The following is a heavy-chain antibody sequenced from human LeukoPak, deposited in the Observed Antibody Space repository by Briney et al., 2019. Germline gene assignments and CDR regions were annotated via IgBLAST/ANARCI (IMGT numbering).Heavy chain of an antibody. V-gene: IGHV4-59*08. CDR3: ARARTAVTDLWY. J-gene: IGHJ4*02. CDR1: GGSISSYY. CDR2: IYYSGST. D-gene: IGHD4-17*01. Sequence: SETLSLTCTVSGGSISSYYWSWIRQPPGKGLEWIGYIYYSGSTNYNPSLKSRVTISVDTSKNQFSLKLNSVTAADTAVYYCARARTAVTDLWYWGQGTLVTVSS.